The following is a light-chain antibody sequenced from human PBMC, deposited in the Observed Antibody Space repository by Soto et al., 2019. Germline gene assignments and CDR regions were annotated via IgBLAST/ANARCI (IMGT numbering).Light chain of an antibody. CDR2: DVS. CDR1: SSDIGNYNY. CDR3: SSYTSTSTYV. Sequence: QSALTQPDSVSGSPGQSVAISCTAASSDIGNYNYVSWYQQRPGKVPKLIIHDVSDRPSGVSDRFSGSKSGNTASLTISGLQAEDEAVYYCSSYTSTSTYVFGTGTKVTVL. J-gene: IGLJ1*01. V-gene: IGLV2-14*03.